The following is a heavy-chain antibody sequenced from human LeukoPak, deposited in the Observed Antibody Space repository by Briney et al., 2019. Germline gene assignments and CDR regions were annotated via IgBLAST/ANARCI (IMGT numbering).Heavy chain of an antibody. CDR3: ARRDGRDAFDI. CDR1: GGSISSSSYY. CDR2: IYYSGST. Sequence: SETLSLTCTVSGGSISSSSYYWGWIRQPPGKGLEWIGSIYYSGSTYYNPSLKSRVTISVDTSKNQFSLKLSSVTAADTAVYCCARRDGRDAFDIWGQGTMVTVSS. V-gene: IGHV4-39*01. D-gene: IGHD5-24*01. J-gene: IGHJ3*02.